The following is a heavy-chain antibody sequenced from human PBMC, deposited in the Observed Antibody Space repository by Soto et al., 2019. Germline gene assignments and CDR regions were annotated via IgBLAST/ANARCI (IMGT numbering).Heavy chain of an antibody. CDR3: ATGGTYFDY. CDR2: IHTSGSP. CDR1: GGSISSYY. V-gene: IGHV4-4*07. J-gene: IGHJ4*02. Sequence: SETLSLTCTVSGGSISSYYCSWIRQAAGKGLEWIGRIHTSGSPNYNPSLKSRVTMSADTSKNQFSLKLTSVTAADTAVYYCATGGTYFDYWGQGILVTVSS.